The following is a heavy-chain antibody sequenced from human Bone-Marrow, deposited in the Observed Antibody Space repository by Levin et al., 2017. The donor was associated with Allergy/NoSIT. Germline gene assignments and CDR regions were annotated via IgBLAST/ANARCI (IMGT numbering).Heavy chain of an antibody. V-gene: IGHV3-30*18. CDR3: AKGSGKYYYYYMDV. D-gene: IGHD3-10*01. J-gene: IGHJ6*03. Sequence: GGSLRLSCAASGFTFSSYGIHWVRQAPGKGLEWVAVISYDGSYKNYGDSVKGRFTISRDNSKNTLYLQMNSVRGEDTAVYYCAKGSGKYYYYYMDVWGKGTTVTVSS. CDR2: ISYDGSYK. CDR1: GFTFSSYG.